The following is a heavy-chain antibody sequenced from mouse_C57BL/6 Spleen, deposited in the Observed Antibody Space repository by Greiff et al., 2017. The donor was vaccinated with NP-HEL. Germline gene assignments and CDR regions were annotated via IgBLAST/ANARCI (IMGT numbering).Heavy chain of an antibody. Sequence: EVKVEESGGGLVKPGGSLKLSCAASGFTFSSYAMSWVRQTPEKRLEWVATISDGGSYTYYPANVKGRFTISRDNAKNNLYLQMSHLKSEDTAMYYCARDRAWFADWGQGTLVTVSA. J-gene: IGHJ3*01. CDR3: ARDRAWFAD. V-gene: IGHV5-4*01. CDR2: ISDGGSYT. CDR1: GFTFSSYA.